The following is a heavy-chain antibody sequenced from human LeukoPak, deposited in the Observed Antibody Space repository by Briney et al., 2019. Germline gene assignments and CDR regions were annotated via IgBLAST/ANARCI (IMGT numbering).Heavy chain of an antibody. CDR1: GFTFTSYS. V-gene: IGHV3-21*01. Sequence: GGSLRLSCTASGFTFTSYSMNWVRQAPGKGLEWVSSINSSSSYIYYADSVKGRFTISRDNAKNSLYLQMSSLRAEDTAIYYCARLYDILTGAFDYWGQGTLVTVDS. CDR3: ARLYDILTGAFDY. D-gene: IGHD3-9*01. CDR2: INSSSSYI. J-gene: IGHJ4*02.